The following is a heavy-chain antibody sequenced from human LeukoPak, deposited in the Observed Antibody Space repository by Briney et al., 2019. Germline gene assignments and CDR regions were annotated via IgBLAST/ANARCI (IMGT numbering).Heavy chain of an antibody. V-gene: IGHV3-43*02. J-gene: IGHJ4*02. CDR3: AKDVNVELRGVLKTGPFDY. CDR2: ISGNGGTT. CDR1: GFTFDDYA. D-gene: IGHD3-10*01. Sequence: PGGSLRLSCAASGFTFDDYAIHWVRQAPGKGLEWVSLISGNGGTTYYADSVKGRFTISRDKSKNSLYLQMNSLTTEDTALYYCAKDVNVELRGVLKTGPFDYWGQGTVVTVSS.